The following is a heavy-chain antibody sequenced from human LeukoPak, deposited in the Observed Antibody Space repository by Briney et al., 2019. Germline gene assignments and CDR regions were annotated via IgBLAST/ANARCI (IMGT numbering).Heavy chain of an antibody. CDR1: GFTFSSYW. Sequence: GGSLRLSCAASGFTFSSYWMSWVRQAPGKGLEWVANIKQDGSEKYYVDSVKGRFTISRDNAKNSLYLQMNSLRAEDTAVYYCARVAIVVVPAAISDLVDFWSGYQRYYFDYWGQGTLVTVSS. D-gene: IGHD2-2*02. J-gene: IGHJ4*02. CDR3: ARVAIVVVPAAISDLVDFWSGYQRYYFDY. V-gene: IGHV3-7*01. CDR2: IKQDGSEK.